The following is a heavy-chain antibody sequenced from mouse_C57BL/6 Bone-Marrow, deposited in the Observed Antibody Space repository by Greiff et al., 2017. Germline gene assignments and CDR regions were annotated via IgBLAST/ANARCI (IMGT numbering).Heavy chain of an antibody. CDR3: AREDYDEGDAMDY. Sequence: QVQLQQPGAELVMPGASVKLSCKASGYTFTSYWMHWVKQSPGQGLEWIGEIDPSDSYTNYNQKFKGKSTLTVDKSSSTAYMQLSSLTSEDSAVYYCAREDYDEGDAMDYWGQGTSVTVSS. J-gene: IGHJ4*01. CDR2: IDPSDSYT. D-gene: IGHD2-4*01. V-gene: IGHV1-69*01. CDR1: GYTFTSYW.